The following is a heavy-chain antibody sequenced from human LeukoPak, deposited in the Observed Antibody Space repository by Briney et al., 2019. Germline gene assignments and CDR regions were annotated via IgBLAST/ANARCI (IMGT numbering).Heavy chain of an antibody. Sequence: SETLSLTCTVSGGSISSGGYYWSWIRQPPGKGLEWIGYIYYSGSTNYNPSLKSRVTISVDTSKNQFSLKLSSVTAADTAVYYCARVAYSSSWYRENAFDIWGQGTMVTVSS. J-gene: IGHJ3*02. CDR3: ARVAYSSSWYRENAFDI. CDR1: GGSISSGGYY. V-gene: IGHV4-61*08. CDR2: IYYSGST. D-gene: IGHD6-13*01.